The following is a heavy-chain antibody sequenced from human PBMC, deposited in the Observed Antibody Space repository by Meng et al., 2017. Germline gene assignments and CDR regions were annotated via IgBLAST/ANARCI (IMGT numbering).Heavy chain of an antibody. CDR2: MNPNSGNT. J-gene: IGHJ2*01. Sequence: ASVKVSCKASGYTFTGYYMHWVRQATGQGLEWMGWMNPNSGNTGYAQKFQGRVTMTRNTSISTAYMELSSLRSEDTAVYYCARVRPIVAGLNWYFDLWGRGTLVTVSS. CDR1: GYTFTGYY. CDR3: ARVRPIVAGLNWYFDL. D-gene: IGHD3-22*01. V-gene: IGHV1-8*02.